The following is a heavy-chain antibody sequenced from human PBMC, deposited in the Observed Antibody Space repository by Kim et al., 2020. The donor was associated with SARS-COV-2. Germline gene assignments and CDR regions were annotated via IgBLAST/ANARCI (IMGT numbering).Heavy chain of an antibody. CDR1: GFTFDDYG. CDR3: AKGKVTGDKFGMDA. J-gene: IGHJ6*02. CDR2: ISWNSVRI. D-gene: IGHD7-27*01. V-gene: IGHV3-9*01. Sequence: GGSLRLSCEASGFTFDDYGMHWVRQAPGKGLEWVSGISWNSVRIGYADSVKGRFTISRDNGKNSLYLQMNSLGVDDTALYYCAKGKVTGDKFGMDAWGQGTTVIVSS.